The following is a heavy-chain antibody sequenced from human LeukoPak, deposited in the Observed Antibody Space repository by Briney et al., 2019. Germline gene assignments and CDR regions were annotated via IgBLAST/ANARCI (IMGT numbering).Heavy chain of an antibody. CDR1: GFTFSSYG. D-gene: IGHD5-18*01. J-gene: IGHJ4*02. V-gene: IGHV3-33*01. CDR3: ARGRYSYGFFDY. Sequence: GGSLRLPCAASGFTFSSYGMHWVRQAPGKGLEWVAVIWYDGSNKYYADSVKGRFTISRDNSKNTLYLQMNSLRAEDTAVYYCARGRYSYGFFDYWGQGTLVTVSS. CDR2: IWYDGSNK.